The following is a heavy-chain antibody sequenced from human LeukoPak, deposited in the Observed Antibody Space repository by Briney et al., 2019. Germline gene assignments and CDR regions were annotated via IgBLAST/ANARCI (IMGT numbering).Heavy chain of an antibody. Sequence: ASVKVSCKASGGTFSSYAISWVRQAPGQGLEWMGRIIPILGIANYAQKFQGRVTITADKSTSTAYMELSSLRSEDTAVYYCARDGGGGYCGGDCPGPGAFDIWGQGTMVTVSS. J-gene: IGHJ3*02. D-gene: IGHD2-21*02. CDR3: ARDGGGGYCGGDCPGPGAFDI. V-gene: IGHV1-69*04. CDR2: IIPILGIA. CDR1: GGTFSSYA.